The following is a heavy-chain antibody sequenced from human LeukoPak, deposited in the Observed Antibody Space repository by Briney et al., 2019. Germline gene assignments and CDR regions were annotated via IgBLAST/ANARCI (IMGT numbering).Heavy chain of an antibody. CDR1: GFTFSDYY. J-gene: IGHJ6*03. CDR3: ARSGIKMVRGLIIKSPYHMDV. Sequence: PGGSLRLSCAASGFTFSDYYMSWIRQAPGKGLEWVSYISSSGSTIYYADSVKGRFTISRDNAKNSLYLQMNSLRAEDTAVYYCARSGIKMVRGLIIKSPYHMDVWGKGTTVTVSS. D-gene: IGHD3-10*01. CDR2: ISSSGSTI. V-gene: IGHV3-11*04.